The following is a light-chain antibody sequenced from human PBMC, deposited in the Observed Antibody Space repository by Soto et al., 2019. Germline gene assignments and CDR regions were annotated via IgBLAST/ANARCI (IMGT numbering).Light chain of an antibody. J-gene: IGKJ2*01. Sequence: EIVLTQSPGTLSLSPGERATLSCRASQSVSSSYLAWYQQKPGQAPRLLIYGASSRATGIPDRFSGSGSGTDFPLTISRLEPEDFAVYYCQQYGSSPPEYTFGQGTKLELK. CDR2: GAS. V-gene: IGKV3-20*01. CDR3: QQYGSSPPEYT. CDR1: QSVSSSY.